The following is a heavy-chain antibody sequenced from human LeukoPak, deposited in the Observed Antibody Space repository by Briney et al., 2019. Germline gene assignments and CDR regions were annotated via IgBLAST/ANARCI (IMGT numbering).Heavy chain of an antibody. Sequence: GGSLRLSCAASGFTFNSYSMNWVRQAPGKGLECVSSISSSSSYIYYADSVKGRFTISRDNAKNSLYLRMNSLRAEDTAVYYCAIRITRDSSGYGFCYWGQGTLVTVSS. D-gene: IGHD3-22*01. CDR2: ISSSSSYI. CDR3: AIRITRDSSGYGFCY. J-gene: IGHJ4*02. V-gene: IGHV3-21*01. CDR1: GFTFNSYS.